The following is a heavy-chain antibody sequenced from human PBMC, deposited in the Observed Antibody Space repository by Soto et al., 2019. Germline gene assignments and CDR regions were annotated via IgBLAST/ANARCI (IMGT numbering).Heavy chain of an antibody. CDR2: INPSGGST. V-gene: IGHV1-46*01. CDR1: GYTISY. Sequence: ASGKVSCKASGYTISYIHWVRQAPGQGLEGMGIINPSGGSTSYAQRFQGRVTMTRDTSTSTVYMELSSLRSEDTAVYYCARGAYCRSTTCFDYRGQRTPVTVSS. D-gene: IGHD2-2*01. J-gene: IGHJ4*02. CDR3: ARGAYCRSTTCFDY.